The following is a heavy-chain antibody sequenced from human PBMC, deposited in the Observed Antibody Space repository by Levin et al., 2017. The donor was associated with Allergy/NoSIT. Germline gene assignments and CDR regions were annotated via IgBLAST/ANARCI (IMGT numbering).Heavy chain of an antibody. CDR1: GYTFIGYY. D-gene: IGHD3-22*01. Sequence: ASVKVSCKASGYTFIGYYMHWVRQAPGQGLEWMGWINPNSGGTNYAQKFQGRVTTTRDTSISTAYMELSRLRSDDTGVYYCAGADYYDSSGPRFAAFDIWGQGTMVTVSS. J-gene: IGHJ3*02. CDR3: AGADYYDSSGPRFAAFDI. CDR2: INPNSGGT. V-gene: IGHV1-2*02.